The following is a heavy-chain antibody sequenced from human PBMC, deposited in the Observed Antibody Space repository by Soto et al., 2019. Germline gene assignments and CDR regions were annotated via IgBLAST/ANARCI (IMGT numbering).Heavy chain of an antibody. J-gene: IGHJ3*02. V-gene: IGHV1-69*13. CDR2: IIPIFGTA. Sequence: ASVKVSCKASGGTFSSYAISWVRQAPGQGLEWMGGIIPIFGTANYAQKFQGRVTITADESTSTAYMELSSLRSEDTAVYYCARGHSSGYSEGDAFDIWGQGTMVTVSS. CDR3: ARGHSSGYSEGDAFDI. CDR1: GGTFSSYA. D-gene: IGHD3-22*01.